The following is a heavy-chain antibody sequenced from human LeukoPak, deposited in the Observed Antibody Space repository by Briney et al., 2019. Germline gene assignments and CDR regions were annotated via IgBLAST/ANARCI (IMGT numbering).Heavy chain of an antibody. J-gene: IGHJ6*03. D-gene: IGHD3-3*01. CDR2: IIPIFGTA. CDR1: GGTFSSYA. Sequence: SVKVSCKASGGTFSSYAISWVRQAPGQGLEWMGGIIPIFGTANYAQKFQGRVTITADKSTSTAYMELSSLRSEDTAVYYCAGDRRFLEWLGGEDYYYYYMDVWGKGTTVTVSS. CDR3: AGDRRFLEWLGGEDYYYYYMDV. V-gene: IGHV1-69*06.